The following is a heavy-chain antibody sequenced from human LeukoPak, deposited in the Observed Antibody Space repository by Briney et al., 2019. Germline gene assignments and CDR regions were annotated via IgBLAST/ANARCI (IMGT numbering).Heavy chain of an antibody. J-gene: IGHJ4*02. V-gene: IGHV5-51*01. Sequence: GESLKISCQASGYSFTRYWIGWVRQMPGKGLEWMGIVYPGDSDAIYSPSFQGQVTISADRSITTAYLQLNRLETSDTATYFCARGLYYESSGFFAAFWGRGTLVTVSS. CDR2: VYPGDSDA. CDR1: GYSFTRYW. D-gene: IGHD3-22*01. CDR3: ARGLYYESSGFFAAF.